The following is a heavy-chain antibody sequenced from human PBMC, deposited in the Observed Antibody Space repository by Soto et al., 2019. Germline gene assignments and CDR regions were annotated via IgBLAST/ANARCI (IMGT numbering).Heavy chain of an antibody. Sequence: SETLSLTCAVSSDSISRSHWLTWVRQSPGKGLEWLGDINYSGSTYYNPSLRSRVTISVDKSKNQFSLKLSSVTAADTAVYYCARGARNRQWLVLNYFDYWGQGTLVTVSS. CDR3: ARGARNRQWLVLNYFDY. D-gene: IGHD6-19*01. CDR2: INYSGST. CDR1: SDSISRSHW. J-gene: IGHJ4*02. V-gene: IGHV4-4*02.